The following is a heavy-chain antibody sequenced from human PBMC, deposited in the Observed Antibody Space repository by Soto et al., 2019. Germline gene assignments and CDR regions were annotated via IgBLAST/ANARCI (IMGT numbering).Heavy chain of an antibody. CDR2: IKQDGSEK. CDR1: GFTFSSYW. J-gene: IGHJ3*02. CDR3: ARGQWLVLNDAFDI. V-gene: IGHV3-7*03. Sequence: PGGSLRLSCAASGFTFSSYWMSWVRQAPGKGLEWVANIKQDGSEKYYVDSVKGRFTISRDNAKNSLYLQMNSLRAEDTAVYYCARGQWLVLNDAFDIWGQGTMVTVSS. D-gene: IGHD6-19*01.